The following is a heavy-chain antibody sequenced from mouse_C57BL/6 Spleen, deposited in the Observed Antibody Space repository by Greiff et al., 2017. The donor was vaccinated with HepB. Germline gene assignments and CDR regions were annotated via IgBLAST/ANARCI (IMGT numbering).Heavy chain of an antibody. Sequence: EVMLVESEGGLVQPGSSMKLSCTASGFTFSDYYMAWVRQVPEKGLEWVANINYDGSSTYYLDSLKSRFIISRDNAKNILYLQMSSLKSEDTATYYCAREVLGTLYFDYWGQGTTLTVSS. D-gene: IGHD4-1*01. CDR1: GFTFSDYY. J-gene: IGHJ2*01. CDR2: INYDGSST. V-gene: IGHV5-16*01. CDR3: AREVLGTLYFDY.